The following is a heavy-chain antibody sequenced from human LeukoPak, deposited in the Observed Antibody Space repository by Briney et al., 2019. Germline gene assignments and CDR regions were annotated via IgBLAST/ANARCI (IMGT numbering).Heavy chain of an antibody. CDR3: AKGGSQLLYFWFDP. V-gene: IGHV3-9*01. CDR2: ISWNSGRI. CDR1: GFTFDDYA. D-gene: IGHD2-2*02. J-gene: IGHJ5*02. Sequence: GGSLRLSCAASGFTFDDYAMHWVRQAPGKGLEWVSGISWNSGRIGYADSVKGRFTISRDNAKNSLYLQMHSLRAEDTALYYCAKGGSQLLYFWFDPWGQRTLVTVSS.